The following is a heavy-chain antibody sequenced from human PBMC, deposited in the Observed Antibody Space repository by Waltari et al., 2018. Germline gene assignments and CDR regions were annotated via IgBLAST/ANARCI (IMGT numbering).Heavy chain of an antibody. CDR1: GYTFTSYG. D-gene: IGHD3-3*01. Sequence: QVQLVQSGAEVKKPGASVKVSCKASGYTFTSYGISWVRQAPGQGLEWMGWISSYNGNTNYAQKLQGRVTMTTDTSTSTAYKELRSLRSDDTAVYYCARSPLYYDFWSGYYPVGYFDYWGQGTLVTVSS. J-gene: IGHJ4*02. V-gene: IGHV1-18*01. CDR2: ISSYNGNT. CDR3: ARSPLYYDFWSGYYPVGYFDY.